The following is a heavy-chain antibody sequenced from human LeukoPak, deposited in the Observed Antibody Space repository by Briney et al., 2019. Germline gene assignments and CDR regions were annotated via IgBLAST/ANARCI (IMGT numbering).Heavy chain of an antibody. CDR2: INHSGST. D-gene: IGHD3-10*01. CDR1: GGSFSGYY. Sequence: SETLSLTCAVYGGSFSGYYWSWIRQPPGKGLEWIGEINHSGSTNYNPSLMSRVTISVDTSKTQFSLKLSSVTAADTAVYYCARGTPRYYYGSGSYYNPRNWFDTWGQGTLVTVSS. J-gene: IGHJ5*02. CDR3: ARGTPRYYYGSGSYYNPRNWFDT. V-gene: IGHV4-34*01.